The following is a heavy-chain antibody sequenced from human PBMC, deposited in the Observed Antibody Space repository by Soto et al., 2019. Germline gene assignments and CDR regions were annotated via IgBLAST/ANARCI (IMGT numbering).Heavy chain of an antibody. CDR1: GGTFSRYA. J-gene: IGHJ6*02. CDR2: IIPMSGTT. V-gene: IGHV1-69*06. D-gene: IGHD2-2*01. CDR3: ARDCSGTNCYNFYYYGLDV. Sequence: QVQLVQSGAEVKKTGSPVKVSCKASGGTFSRYAISWVRQAPGQGLEWMGQIIPMSGTTNYPQKFQDRVTITADKSTSTAYMELSRLRSEDTAVYYCARDCSGTNCYNFYYYGLDVWGQGSTVTVSS.